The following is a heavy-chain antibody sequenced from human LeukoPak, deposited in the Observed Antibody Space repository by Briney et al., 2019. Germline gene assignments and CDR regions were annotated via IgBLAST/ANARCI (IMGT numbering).Heavy chain of an antibody. CDR2: ISYDGSNK. J-gene: IGHJ4*02. CDR3: AGVATTEGHYFDY. Sequence: PGRSLRLSCAASGFTFSSYGMHWVRQAPGKGLEWVAVISYDGSNKYYADSVKGRFTISGDNSKNTLYLQMNSLRAEDTAVYYCAGVATTEGHYFDYWGQGTLVTVSS. D-gene: IGHD5-12*01. V-gene: IGHV3-30*03. CDR1: GFTFSSYG.